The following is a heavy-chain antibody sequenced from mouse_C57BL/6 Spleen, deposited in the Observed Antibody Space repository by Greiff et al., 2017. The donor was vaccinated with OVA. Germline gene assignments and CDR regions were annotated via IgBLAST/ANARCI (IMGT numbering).Heavy chain of an antibody. Sequence: DVMLVESEGGLVQPGSSMKLSCTASGFTFSDYYMAWVRQVPEKGLEWVANINYDGSSTYYLDSLKSRFIISRDNAKNILYLQRSSLKSENTATYYCARSGRGLYAMDYWGQGTSVTVSS. CDR1: GFTFSDYY. CDR2: INYDGSST. D-gene: IGHD1-3*01. V-gene: IGHV5-16*01. CDR3: ARSGRGLYAMDY. J-gene: IGHJ4*01.